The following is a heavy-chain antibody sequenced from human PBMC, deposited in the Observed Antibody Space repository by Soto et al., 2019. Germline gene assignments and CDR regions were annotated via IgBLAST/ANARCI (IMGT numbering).Heavy chain of an antibody. CDR2: IHYSGST. CDR3: ASSNNWGSYYGMDV. J-gene: IGHJ6*02. V-gene: IGHV4-39*01. D-gene: IGHD7-27*01. CDR1: GGSISSSSSY. Sequence: QLQLQESGPGLVKPSETLSLTCTVSGGSISSSSSYWGWIRQPPGKGLEWIGCIHYSGSTFYNPSLKSRVTISVDTSKNQFSLKLSSVTAADTAVYFCASSNNWGSYYGMDVWGQGTTVTVSS.